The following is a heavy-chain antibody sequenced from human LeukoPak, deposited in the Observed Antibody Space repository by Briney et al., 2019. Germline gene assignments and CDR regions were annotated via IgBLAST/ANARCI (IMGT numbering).Heavy chain of an antibody. J-gene: IGHJ4*02. Sequence: PSETLSLTCTVSGGSISSGGYYWSWIRQPPGKGLEWIGYIYHSGSTYYNPSLKSRVTISVDRSKNQFSLKLSSVTAADTAVYYCARARIGYSSDYWGQGTLVTVSS. D-gene: IGHD1-26*01. CDR1: GGSISSGGYY. V-gene: IGHV4-30-2*01. CDR2: IYHSGST. CDR3: ARARIGYSSDY.